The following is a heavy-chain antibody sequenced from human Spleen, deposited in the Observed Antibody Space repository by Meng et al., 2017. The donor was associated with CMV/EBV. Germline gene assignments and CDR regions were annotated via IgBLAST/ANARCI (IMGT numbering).Heavy chain of an antibody. Sequence: FTFSSYAIHWVRQAPGKGLEWVALISYDGGNEYYVDSVKGRFTISRDNSKNTLYLQMNSLRTEDTAVYYCARDPRVGGWYFPTNWFDPWGQGTLVTVSS. D-gene: IGHD6-19*01. CDR2: ISYDGGNE. J-gene: IGHJ5*02. V-gene: IGHV3-30-3*01. CDR3: ARDPRVGGWYFPTNWFDP. CDR1: FTFSSYA.